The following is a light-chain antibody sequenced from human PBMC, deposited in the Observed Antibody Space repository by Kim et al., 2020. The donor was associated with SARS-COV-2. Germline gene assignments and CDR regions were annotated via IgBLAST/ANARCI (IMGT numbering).Light chain of an antibody. Sequence: SSELTQDPAVSVALGQTVRITCQGDSLRSYYASWYQQKPGQAPVLVIYGKNNRPSGIPDRFSGSSSGNTASLTITGAQAEDEADYYCNSRDSSGNHLKFGGETQLTVL. CDR1: SLRSYY. CDR2: GKN. V-gene: IGLV3-19*01. J-gene: IGLJ3*02. CDR3: NSRDSSGNHLK.